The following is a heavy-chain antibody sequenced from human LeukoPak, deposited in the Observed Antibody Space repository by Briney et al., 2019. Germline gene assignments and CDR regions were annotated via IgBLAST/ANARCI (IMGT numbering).Heavy chain of an antibody. J-gene: IGHJ4*02. D-gene: IGHD3-22*01. CDR3: AKDHTPYYYDSSGLGY. V-gene: IGHV3-30*18. CDR2: ISYDGSNK. CDR1: GFTFSSYG. Sequence: GRSLRLSCAASGFTFSSYGMHWVSQAPGKGLEWVAVISYDGSNKYYADSVKGRFTISRDDSKNTLYLQMNSLRAEDTAVYYCAKDHTPYYYDSSGLGYWGQGTLVTVSS.